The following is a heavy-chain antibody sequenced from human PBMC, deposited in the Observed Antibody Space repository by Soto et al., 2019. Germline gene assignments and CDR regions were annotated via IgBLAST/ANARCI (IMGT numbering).Heavy chain of an antibody. J-gene: IGHJ6*02. Sequence: GGSLRLSCAASGFTVSSNYMSWVRQAPGKGLEWVSVIYSGGITFYADSVKSRFTISRDNSKNTLYLQMNNLRGEDTAVYYCVRDFGSSSEGGMDVWGQGTTVTVSS. V-gene: IGHV3-53*01. CDR1: GFTVSSNY. CDR2: IYSGGIT. CDR3: VRDFGSSSEGGMDV. D-gene: IGHD6-6*01.